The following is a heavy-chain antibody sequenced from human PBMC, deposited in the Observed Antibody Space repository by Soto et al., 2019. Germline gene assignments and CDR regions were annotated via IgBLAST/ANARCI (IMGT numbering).Heavy chain of an antibody. CDR1: GYTFTSYG. J-gene: IGHJ4*02. D-gene: IGHD3-3*01. V-gene: IGHV1-18*01. Sequence: GASVKVSCKASGYTFTSYGISWVRQAPGQGLEWMGWISAYNGNTNYAQKLQGRVTMTTDTSTSTTYKEMRSLRTDDTAVYYCARAYYDFWSGYWRFDYWGQGTLVTV. CDR2: ISAYNGNT. CDR3: ARAYYDFWSGYWRFDY.